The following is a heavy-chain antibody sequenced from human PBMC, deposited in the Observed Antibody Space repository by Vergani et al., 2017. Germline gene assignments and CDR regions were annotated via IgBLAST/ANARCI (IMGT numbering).Heavy chain of an antibody. CDR3: AKYLRDSTDGLPDS. CDR2: ISGSGGST. D-gene: IGHD2-21*02. CDR1: GFTFSSYA. Sequence: VRLLESGGGLVQPGGSLRLSCAASGFTFSSYAMSWVRQAPGKGLEWVSAISGSGGSTYYADSVKGRFTISRDNSKNTLYLQMNSLRAEDTAVYYCAKYLRDSTDGLPDSWGPGTLVIVSS. J-gene: IGHJ4*02. V-gene: IGHV3-23*01.